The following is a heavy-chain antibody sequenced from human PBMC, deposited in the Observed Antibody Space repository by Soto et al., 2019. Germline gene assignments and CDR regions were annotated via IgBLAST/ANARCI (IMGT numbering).Heavy chain of an antibody. J-gene: IGHJ3*02. CDR1: GFTFSSYG. Sequence: GGSLRLSCAASGFTFSSYGMHWVRQAPGKGLEWVAVIWYDGSNKYYADSVKGRFTISRDNSKNTLYLQMNSLRAEDTDVSYCERVRVATILRAFDIWGQGTMVTVS. CDR3: ERVRVATILRAFDI. D-gene: IGHD5-12*01. CDR2: IWYDGSNK. V-gene: IGHV3-33*01.